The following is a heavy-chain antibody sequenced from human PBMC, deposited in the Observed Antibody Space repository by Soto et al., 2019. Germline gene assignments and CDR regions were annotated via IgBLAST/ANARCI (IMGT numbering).Heavy chain of an antibody. CDR2: ISGSGGST. CDR1: GFTFSTYW. J-gene: IGHJ4*02. Sequence: GGSLRLSCVASGFTFSTYWMTWVRQAPGKGLEWVSAISGSGGSTYYADSVKGRFTISRDNSKNTLYLQMNSLRAEDTAVYYCAKDGQYQLLHTFDYWGQGTLVTVSS. V-gene: IGHV3-23*01. CDR3: AKDGQYQLLHTFDY. D-gene: IGHD2-2*01.